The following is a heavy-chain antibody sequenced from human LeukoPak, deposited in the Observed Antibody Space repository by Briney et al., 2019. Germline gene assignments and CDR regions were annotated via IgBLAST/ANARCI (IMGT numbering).Heavy chain of an antibody. Sequence: GGSLRLSCAASGFTFSDYYMSWIRQAPGKGLEWVSYISTSGSTIYYADSVKGRFTISRDNAKNSLYLQMNSLRAEDTAVYYCASEHYYDSSGYHHDAFDIWGQGTMVTVSS. D-gene: IGHD3-22*01. CDR2: ISTSGSTI. J-gene: IGHJ3*02. CDR3: ASEHYYDSSGYHHDAFDI. V-gene: IGHV3-11*01. CDR1: GFTFSDYY.